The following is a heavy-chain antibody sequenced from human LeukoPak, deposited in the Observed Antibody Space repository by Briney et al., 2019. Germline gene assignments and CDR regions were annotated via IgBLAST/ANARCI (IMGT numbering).Heavy chain of an antibody. CDR1: GFTFSDYY. J-gene: IGHJ4*02. CDR2: IRYDGSNK. D-gene: IGHD5-18*01. V-gene: IGHV3-30*02. CDR3: AKLGEGGYSYDYLPYYFDY. Sequence: PGGSLRLSCAASGFTFSDYYMSWIRQAPGKGLEWVAFIRYDGSNKYYADSVKGRFSISRDNSKNTLYLQMNSLRPEDTAVYYCAKLGEGGYSYDYLPYYFDYWGQGTLVTVSP.